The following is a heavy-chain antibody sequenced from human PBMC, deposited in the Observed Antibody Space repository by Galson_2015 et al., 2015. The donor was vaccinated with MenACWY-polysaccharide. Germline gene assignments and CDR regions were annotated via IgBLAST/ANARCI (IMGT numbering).Heavy chain of an antibody. D-gene: IGHD1-26*01. CDR2: IRSGGTI. CDR3: ARVLKGLVGATPDH. J-gene: IGHJ4*02. V-gene: IGHV3-48*02. CDR1: GFTFSSYS. Sequence: SLRLSCAASGFTFSSYSMNWVRQAPGKGLEWVSYIRSGGTIYYADSVKGRFTISRDNAKNSLYLQMNSLRDDDTAVYYCARVLKGLVGATPDHWGQGTLVTVSS.